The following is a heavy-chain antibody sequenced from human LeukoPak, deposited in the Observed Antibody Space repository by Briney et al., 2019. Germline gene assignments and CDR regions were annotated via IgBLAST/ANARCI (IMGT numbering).Heavy chain of an antibody. V-gene: IGHV1-18*01. CDR3: ARDYYNPQYYYGMDV. CDR2: ISAYNGNT. J-gene: IGHJ6*02. D-gene: IGHD3-10*01. Sequence: ASVKVSCKASGYTFTSYGISWVRQAPGQGLEWMGWISAYNGNTNYAQKLQGRVTMTTDTSTSTAYMELRSLRPDDTAVYYCARDYYNPQYYYGMDVWGQGTTVTVSS. CDR1: GYTFTSYG.